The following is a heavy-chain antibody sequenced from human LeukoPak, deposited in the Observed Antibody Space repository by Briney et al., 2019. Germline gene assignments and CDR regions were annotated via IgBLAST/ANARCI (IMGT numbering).Heavy chain of an antibody. D-gene: IGHD2-21*02. Sequence: SETLSLTCAVFGGSFSGYYWSWIRQPPGKGLEWIGEINHSGSTDYNPSLKSRVTISVDTSKTQFSLKLSSVTAADTAVYYCARVVVTAIPYYFDYWGQGTLVTVSS. CDR3: ARVVVTAIPYYFDY. CDR1: GGSFSGYY. CDR2: INHSGST. J-gene: IGHJ4*02. V-gene: IGHV4-34*01.